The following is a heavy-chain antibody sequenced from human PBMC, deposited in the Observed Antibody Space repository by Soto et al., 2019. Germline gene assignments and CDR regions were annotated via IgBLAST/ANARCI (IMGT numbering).Heavy chain of an antibody. CDR3: ARDRGPSSGYYPYWFDP. Sequence: QVQLGQSGAEVKKPGSSVKGSCKASGGTFSSYAITWVRQAPGQGLECMGGIIPIFGTANYAQKFQGRVTITADESTSTAYMELSSLRSEDTAVYYCARDRGPSSGYYPYWFDPWGQGTLVTVSS. J-gene: IGHJ5*02. V-gene: IGHV1-69*12. D-gene: IGHD3-22*01. CDR2: IIPIFGTA. CDR1: GGTFSSYA.